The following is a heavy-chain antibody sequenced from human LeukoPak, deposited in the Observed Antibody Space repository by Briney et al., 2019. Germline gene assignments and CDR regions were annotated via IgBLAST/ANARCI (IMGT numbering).Heavy chain of an antibody. CDR2: IRSKAYGGTT. Sequence: GGSLRLSCTASGFTFGDYAMSWVRQAPGKGLEWVGFIRSKAYGGTTEYAASVKGRFTISRDDSKSIAYLQMNSLKTEDTAVYYCTRGNHYYDSSGYLYWGQGTLVTVSS. V-gene: IGHV3-49*04. CDR3: TRGNHYYDSSGYLY. CDR1: GFTFGDYA. J-gene: IGHJ4*02. D-gene: IGHD3-22*01.